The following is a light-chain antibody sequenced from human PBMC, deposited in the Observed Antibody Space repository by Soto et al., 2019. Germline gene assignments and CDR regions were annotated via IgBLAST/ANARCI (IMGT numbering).Light chain of an antibody. CDR3: ASWDDSLSVLV. CDR2: RNH. J-gene: IGLJ2*01. Sequence: QSVLTQPPSASGTPGQRVTISCSGSSSNIGSTYVYWYQQLPGTAPKLLIYRNHQRPSGVPDRFSGSKSGTSGSLAISGLRSEDEGDYYCASWDDSLSVLVFGGGTKVTVL. CDR1: SSNIGSTY. V-gene: IGLV1-47*01.